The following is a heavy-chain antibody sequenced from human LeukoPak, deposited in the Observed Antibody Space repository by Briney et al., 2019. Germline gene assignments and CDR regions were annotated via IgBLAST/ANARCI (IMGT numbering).Heavy chain of an antibody. Sequence: ASVKVSCKASGYTYTGYYMHWVRQAPGQGLEWMGWINPNSGGTNYAQKFQGRVTMTRDTSISTAYMELSSLRSEDTAVYYCARPCLRAGTEFLSLGSYYYYGMDVWGQGTTVTVSS. CDR1: GYTYTGYY. CDR3: ARPCLRAGTEFLSLGSYYYYGMDV. J-gene: IGHJ6*02. D-gene: IGHD6-13*01. V-gene: IGHV1-2*02. CDR2: INPNSGGT.